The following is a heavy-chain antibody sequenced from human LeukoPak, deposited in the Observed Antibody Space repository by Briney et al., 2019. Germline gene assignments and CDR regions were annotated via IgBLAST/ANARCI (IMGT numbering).Heavy chain of an antibody. V-gene: IGHV1-69*04. CDR2: IIPIFGIA. D-gene: IGHD3-22*01. Sequence: SVTVSCKASGGTFSSYAISWVRQAPGQGLEWKGRIIPIFGIANYAQKFQGRVTITADKSTSTAYMELSSLRSEDTAVYYCARAAMIVVVKDYYYYYGMDVWGQGTTVTVSS. CDR3: ARAAMIVVVKDYYYYYGMDV. CDR1: GGTFSSYA. J-gene: IGHJ6*02.